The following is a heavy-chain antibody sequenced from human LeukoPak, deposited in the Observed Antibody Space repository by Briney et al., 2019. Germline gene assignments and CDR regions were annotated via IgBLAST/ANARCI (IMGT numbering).Heavy chain of an antibody. Sequence: ASVKVSCKASGYTFTANYIHWVRQAPGQGLEWMRWINPNSGGTNYAQKFQGRVTLTRDTSITTAYMELNRLRSDDTAVYYCAKARGLYCSSTSCYDCDVWGKGTTVTVSS. J-gene: IGHJ6*04. CDR3: AKARGLYCSSTSCYDCDV. D-gene: IGHD2-2*01. CDR2: INPNSGGT. CDR1: GYTFTANY. V-gene: IGHV1-2*02.